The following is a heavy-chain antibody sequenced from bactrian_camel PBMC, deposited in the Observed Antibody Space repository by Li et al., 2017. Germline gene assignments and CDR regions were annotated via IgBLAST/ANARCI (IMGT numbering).Heavy chain of an antibody. J-gene: IGHJ4*01. CDR2: IRTDGSN. D-gene: IGHD6*01. CDR1: GFTFSEYT. V-gene: IGHV3S10*01. Sequence: VQLVESGGGSVQAGGSLRLSCAASGFTFSEYTMTWVRQAPGKGLEWVSSIRTDGSNYYTDSVKGRFTISRDNAKNTVYLQMNSLKTEDTAVYYCALGSSSQSTMTARGQGTQVTVS.